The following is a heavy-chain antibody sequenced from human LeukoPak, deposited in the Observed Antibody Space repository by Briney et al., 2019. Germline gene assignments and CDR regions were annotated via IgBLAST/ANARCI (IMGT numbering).Heavy chain of an antibody. V-gene: IGHV4-31*03. CDR3: ARWGEDVIDSFDV. D-gene: IGHD1-26*01. J-gene: IGHJ3*01. CDR1: GGSFSSGSSY. CDR2: LSFTGTT. Sequence: PQTRSLTCTVSGGSFSSGSSYWSWLRQHPVKGLEWIGYLSFTGTTYYNLSLKSRVRISSDTSKNQFSLNLRSVSAADTAVYFCARWGEDVIDSFDVWGQGCIVAVSS.